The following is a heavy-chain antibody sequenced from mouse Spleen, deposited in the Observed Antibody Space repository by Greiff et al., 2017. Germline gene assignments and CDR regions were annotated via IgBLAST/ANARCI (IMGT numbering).Heavy chain of an antibody. CDR3: ARHEGVLYDYDDGYYAMDY. Sequence: DVQLVESGGDLVKPGGSLKLSCAAAGFTFSSYGMSWVRQTPDKRLEWVATISSGGSYTYYPDSVKGRFTISRDNAKNTLYLQMSSLKSEDTAMYYCARHEGVLYDYDDGYYAMDYWGQGTSVTVSS. J-gene: IGHJ4*01. D-gene: IGHD2-4*01. CDR1: GFTFSSYG. V-gene: IGHV5-6*01. CDR2: ISSGGSYT.